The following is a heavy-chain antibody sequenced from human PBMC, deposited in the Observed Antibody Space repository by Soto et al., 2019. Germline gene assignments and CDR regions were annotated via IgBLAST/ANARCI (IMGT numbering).Heavy chain of an antibody. D-gene: IGHD6-19*01. Sequence: XTQSLPNTVSGGSITDYYWRWIRQTPGKGLEWIEYMYYSGSTNYNPTLKSRVPISVDTAKNKCSLNLSSVTVADTAMYYYAAVSGSYGPLDYLGKGTLVTVSS. V-gene: IGHV4-59*01. CDR1: GGSITDYY. J-gene: IGHJ4*02. CDR3: AAVSGSYGPLDY. CDR2: MYYSGST.